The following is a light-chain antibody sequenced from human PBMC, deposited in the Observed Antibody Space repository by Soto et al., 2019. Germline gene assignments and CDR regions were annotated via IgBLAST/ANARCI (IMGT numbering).Light chain of an antibody. Sequence: DVVMTQSPLSLPVTLGQPASISCRSSQSLVYSDGYAYLNWFHQRPGQSPRRLIYKVSNRDSGVPVRFSGSGYGTDFTLTISRVEAEDVAVYYCMQGTHWPPTFGRGTKVEIK. CDR2: KVS. CDR3: MQGTHWPPT. J-gene: IGKJ1*01. CDR1: QSLVYSDGYAY. V-gene: IGKV2-30*01.